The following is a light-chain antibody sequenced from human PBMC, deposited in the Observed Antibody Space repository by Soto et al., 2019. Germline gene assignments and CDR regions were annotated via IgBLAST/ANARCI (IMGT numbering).Light chain of an antibody. J-gene: IGKJ4*01. V-gene: IGKV3-15*01. CDR1: QSVSSN. Sequence: EIVMTQTPAILSVSPGERATLSCRASQSVSSNLAWYQQKPGQAPRLLIYGASTRATGISARFSGSGSGTEFTVTISSLQSEDFAVYYCQQYNNWPLTFGGGTKVEIK. CDR3: QQYNNWPLT. CDR2: GAS.